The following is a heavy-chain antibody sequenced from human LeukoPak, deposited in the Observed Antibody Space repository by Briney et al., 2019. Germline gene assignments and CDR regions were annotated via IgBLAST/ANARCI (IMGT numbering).Heavy chain of an antibody. CDR2: INPNSGGT. Sequence: GASVKVSCKASGCTFTGYYMHWVRQAPGQGLEWMGRINPNSGGTNYAQKFQGRVTMTRDTSISTAYMELSRLRSDDTAVYYCARIGEVGYYDSSGRGDAFDIWGQGTMVTVSS. D-gene: IGHD3-22*01. J-gene: IGHJ3*02. CDR3: ARIGEVGYYDSSGRGDAFDI. V-gene: IGHV1-2*06. CDR1: GCTFTGYY.